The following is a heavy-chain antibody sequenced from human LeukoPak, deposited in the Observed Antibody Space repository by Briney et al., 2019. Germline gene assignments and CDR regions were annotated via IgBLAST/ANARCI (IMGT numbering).Heavy chain of an antibody. V-gene: IGHV3-23*01. J-gene: IGHJ3*02. CDR1: GFPLSSYA. Sequence: GGPLRLSCAASGFPLSSYAMSWVRQAPGKGLEWVSAISGSGSSTHYADSMKGRFTISRDNSENTLYLQLNSLRAEDTALYYCARVIVGPNIGDDAFNIWGQGTMVTVSS. CDR3: ARVIVGPNIGDDAFNI. CDR2: ISGSGSST. D-gene: IGHD1-26*01.